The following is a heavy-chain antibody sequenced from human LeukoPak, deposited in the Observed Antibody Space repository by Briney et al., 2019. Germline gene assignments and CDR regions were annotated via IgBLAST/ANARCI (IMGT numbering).Heavy chain of an antibody. CDR2: SVPIFGTA. Sequence: VPVSCTASGGAFSRSSISWVRQAPGQGLEWMGGSVPIFGTANYAQKFQGSVTITADESTSTAYMELSSLRSEDTAVYFCARLLGSGGTYGSPVVYWGQGTLVTVSS. J-gene: IGHJ4*02. V-gene: IGHV1-69*13. CDR1: GGAFSRSS. D-gene: IGHD2-15*01. CDR3: ARLLGSGGTYGSPVVY.